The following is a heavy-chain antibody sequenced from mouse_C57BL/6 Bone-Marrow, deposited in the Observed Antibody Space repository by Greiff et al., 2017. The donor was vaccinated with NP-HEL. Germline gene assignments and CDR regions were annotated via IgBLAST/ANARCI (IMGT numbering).Heavy chain of an antibody. D-gene: IGHD3-2*02. J-gene: IGHJ4*01. CDR3: ARIARTAQAYYAMDY. CDR2: IWWNDNK. Sequence: QVTLKVSGPGILQPSQTLSLTCSFSGFSLSTSGMGVGWIHQPSGNGLEWLAHIWWNDNKYYNTALKSRLTISKDTSNNQVFLKIASVDTADTATYYCARIARTAQAYYAMDYWGQGTSVTVSS. V-gene: IGHV8-11*01. CDR1: GFSLSTSGMG.